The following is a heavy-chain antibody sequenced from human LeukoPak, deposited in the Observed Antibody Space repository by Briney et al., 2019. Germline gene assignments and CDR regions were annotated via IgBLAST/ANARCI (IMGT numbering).Heavy chain of an antibody. J-gene: IGHJ4*02. D-gene: IGHD2-15*01. V-gene: IGHV3-48*01. CDR1: GFTFSSYS. CDR3: ARGGYCSGGRCYGGDY. Sequence: GGSLRLSCAASGFTFSSYSMNWVRQAPGKGLEWVSHINRETPTIYYADSVKGRFTVSRNNAKNSLYLQMNSLRAEDTAVYYCARGGYCSGGRCYGGDYWGQGTLVTVSS. CDR2: INRETPTI.